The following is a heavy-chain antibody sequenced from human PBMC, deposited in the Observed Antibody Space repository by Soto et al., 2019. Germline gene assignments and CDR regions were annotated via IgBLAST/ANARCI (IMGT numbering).Heavy chain of an antibody. Sequence: QVQLVESGGGVVQPGRSLRLSCAASGFTFSSYGMHWVRQAPGKGLEWVAVISYDGSNKYYADSVKGRFTISRDNCKNTLYLQMNSLRAEDTAVYYCAKDHREGYCSGGSCYPDYWGQGTLVTVSS. D-gene: IGHD2-15*01. CDR2: ISYDGSNK. J-gene: IGHJ4*02. CDR3: AKDHREGYCSGGSCYPDY. V-gene: IGHV3-30*18. CDR1: GFTFSSYG.